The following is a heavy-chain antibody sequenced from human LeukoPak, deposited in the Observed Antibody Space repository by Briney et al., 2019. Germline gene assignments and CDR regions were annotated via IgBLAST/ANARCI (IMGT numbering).Heavy chain of an antibody. CDR3: ARGLYSSSPMSDY. D-gene: IGHD6-6*01. V-gene: IGHV4-34*01. CDR1: GGSFSGYY. CDR2: INHSGST. Sequence: SETLSLTCAVYGGSFSGYYWSWIRQPPGKGLEWIGEINHSGSTNYNPSLKSRVTISVDTSKNQFSLKLSPVTAADTAVYYCARGLYSSSPMSDYWGQGTLVTVSS. J-gene: IGHJ4*02.